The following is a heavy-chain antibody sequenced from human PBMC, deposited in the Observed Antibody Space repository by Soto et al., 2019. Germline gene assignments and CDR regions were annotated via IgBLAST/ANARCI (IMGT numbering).Heavy chain of an antibody. CDR1: GFTFSSYS. D-gene: IGHD7-27*01. V-gene: IGHV3-21*01. CDR3: ARVSNGLNWYFDL. J-gene: IGHJ2*01. CDR2: ISSSSSYI. Sequence: EVQLVESGGGLVKPGGSLRLSCAASGFTFSSYSMNWVRQAPGKGLEWVSYISSSSSYIYYADSVKGRFTISRDNAKNSLYLQMNSLRAEDTAVYYCARVSNGLNWYFDLWGRGTLVTVSS.